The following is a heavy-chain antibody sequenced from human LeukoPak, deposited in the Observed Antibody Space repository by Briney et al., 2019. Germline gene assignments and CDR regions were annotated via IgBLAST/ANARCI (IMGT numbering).Heavy chain of an antibody. CDR2: IYYSGST. CDR1: GGSISSYY. CDR3: ARGVLTGYYPIDY. Sequence: QLQESGPGLLKPSETLSLTCTVSGGSISSYYWSWIRQPPGKGLEWIGYIYYSGSTNYNPSLKSRVTISVDTSKNQFSLKLSSVTAADTAVYYCARGVLTGYYPIDYWGQGTLVTVSS. J-gene: IGHJ4*02. D-gene: IGHD3-9*01. V-gene: IGHV4-59*01.